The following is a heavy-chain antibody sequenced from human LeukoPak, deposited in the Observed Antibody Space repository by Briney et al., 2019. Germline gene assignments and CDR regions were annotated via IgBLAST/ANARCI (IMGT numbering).Heavy chain of an antibody. V-gene: IGHV3-7*01. D-gene: IGHD6-6*01. CDR1: GFTFSSYW. J-gene: IGHJ4*02. Sequence: PGGSLRLSCAASGFTFSSYWMSWVRQAPGKGLESVANIKQDGSEKYYVDSVKGRFTISRDNAKNSLYLQMNSLRAEDTAVYYCARGSLEYDKSFDHWGQGTLVTVSS. CDR3: ARGSLEYDKSFDH. CDR2: IKQDGSEK.